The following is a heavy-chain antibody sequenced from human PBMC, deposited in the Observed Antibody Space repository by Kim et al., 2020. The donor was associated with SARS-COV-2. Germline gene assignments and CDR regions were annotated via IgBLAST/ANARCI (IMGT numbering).Heavy chain of an antibody. CDR1: GYTFTGYY. CDR2: INPNSGGT. J-gene: IGHJ6*02. CDR3: ARFMVRGSHRIYSGMDV. D-gene: IGHD3-10*01. Sequence: ASVKVSCKASGYTFTGYYMHWVRQAPGQGLEWMGRINPNSGGTNYAQKFQGRVTMTRDTSISTAYMELSRLRSDDTAVYYCARFMVRGSHRIYSGMDVWGQGTTVTVSS. V-gene: IGHV1-2*06.